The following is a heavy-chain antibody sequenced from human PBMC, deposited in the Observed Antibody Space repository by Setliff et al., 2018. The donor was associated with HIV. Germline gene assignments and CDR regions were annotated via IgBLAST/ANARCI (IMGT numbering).Heavy chain of an antibody. D-gene: IGHD1-1*01. J-gene: IGHJ4*02. V-gene: IGHV4-39*01. CDR1: GGSINSRSYY. CDR2: IYFSGTP. Sequence: PSETLSLTCTVSGGSINSRSYYWAWIRQPPGKGLEWVASIYFSGTPYYNPSLKNRVTISVDTSKNQFSLKLSSVTAADTAVYYCASAGSGTRAPPRYWGQGTLVTVSS. CDR3: ASAGSGTRAPPRY.